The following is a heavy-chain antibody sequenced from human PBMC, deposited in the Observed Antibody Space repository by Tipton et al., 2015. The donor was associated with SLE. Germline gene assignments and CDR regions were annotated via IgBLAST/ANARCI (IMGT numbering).Heavy chain of an antibody. Sequence: SLRLSCAASGFTFSDSYMSWIRQAPGKGLEWVSYISSSSSYTNYADSVKGRFTISRDNAKNSLYLQMNSLRAEDTAVYYCASHGSGSNDAFDIWGQGTMVTVSS. CDR3: ASHGSGSNDAFDI. CDR2: ISSSSSYT. D-gene: IGHD3-10*01. V-gene: IGHV3-11*03. CDR1: GFTFSDSY. J-gene: IGHJ3*02.